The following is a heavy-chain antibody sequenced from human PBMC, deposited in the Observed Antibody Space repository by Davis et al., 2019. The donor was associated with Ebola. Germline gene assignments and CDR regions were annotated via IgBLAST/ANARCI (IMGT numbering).Heavy chain of an antibody. CDR1: GFTFSDYY. CDR3: ARARASVGATIFY. V-gene: IGHV3-11*01. Sequence: GESLKISCAASGFTFSDYYMSWIRQAPGKGLEWLSYISSSGSTIHYADSVKGRFTISRDNAKNSSYLQMNSLRAEDTAVYYCARARASVGATIFYWGQGTLVTVSS. D-gene: IGHD1-26*01. CDR2: ISSSGSTI. J-gene: IGHJ4*02.